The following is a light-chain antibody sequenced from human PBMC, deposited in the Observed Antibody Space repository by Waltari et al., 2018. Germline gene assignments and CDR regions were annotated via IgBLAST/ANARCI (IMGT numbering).Light chain of an antibody. CDR3: AAWDDNLNGPV. Sequence: QSVLTQPPSASGTPGQRVSIPSSGSTSNIGSNAVSWYQHLPGAAPRLLIYNTNQRPSGGPGRFSGSKSGTSASLAISGLQSEDECDYYCAAWDDNLNGPVFGGGTKLTVL. CDR2: NTN. V-gene: IGLV1-44*01. CDR1: TSNIGSNA. J-gene: IGLJ2*01.